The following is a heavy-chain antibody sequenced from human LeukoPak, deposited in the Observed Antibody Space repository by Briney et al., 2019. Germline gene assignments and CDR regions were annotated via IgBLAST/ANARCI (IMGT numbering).Heavy chain of an antibody. D-gene: IGHD6-19*01. V-gene: IGHV3-74*03. CDR3: EREGTLALAFDY. CDR2: VDSDGEIT. CDR1: GFNVYSYW. Sequence: PAGSLTLSCAASGFNVYSYWMHWVRHVPGKGLEWVARVDSDGEITTYADAVKGPFTLSRDNDKSTLYLQMKGLRAEDAAVYYCEREGTLALAFDYRGQGTLVAVSS. J-gene: IGHJ4*02.